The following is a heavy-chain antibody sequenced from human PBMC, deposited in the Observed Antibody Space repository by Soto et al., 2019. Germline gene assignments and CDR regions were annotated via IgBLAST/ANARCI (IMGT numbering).Heavy chain of an antibody. Sequence: GGSLRLSCAASGFTFSSYAMSWVRQAPGKGLEWVSAISGSGGSTYYADSVKGRFTISRDNSKNTLYLQMNSLRAEDTAVYYCAKDGADYDILTGYYKSYYYYGMDVWGQGTTVTVSS. J-gene: IGHJ6*02. CDR1: GFTFSSYA. V-gene: IGHV3-23*01. CDR2: ISGSGGST. CDR3: AKDGADYDILTGYYKSYYYYGMDV. D-gene: IGHD3-9*01.